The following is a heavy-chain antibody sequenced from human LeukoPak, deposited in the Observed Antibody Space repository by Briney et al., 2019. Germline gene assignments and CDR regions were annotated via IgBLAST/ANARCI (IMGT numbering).Heavy chain of an antibody. CDR3: ARRRGSGSSDY. CDR2: MNPNSGNT. J-gene: IGHJ4*02. D-gene: IGHD3-10*01. V-gene: IGHV1-8*02. CDR1: GYRFSGNF. Sequence: GASVKVSCKASGYRFSGNFIHWVRQAPGQGLEWMGWMNPNSGNTGYAQKFQGRVTMTRNTSISTAYMELSSLGSEDTAVYYCARRRGSGSSDYWGQGTLVTVSS.